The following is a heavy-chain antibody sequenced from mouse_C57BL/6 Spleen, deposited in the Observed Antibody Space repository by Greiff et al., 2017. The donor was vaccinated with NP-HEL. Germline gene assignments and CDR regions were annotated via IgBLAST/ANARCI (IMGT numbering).Heavy chain of an antibody. CDR3: ARGDMGWDDFFAH. CDR1: GYTFTSYW. J-gene: IGHJ3*01. D-gene: IGHD4-1*01. V-gene: IGHV1-7*01. Sequence: QVHVKQSGAELAKPGASVKLSCKASGYTFTSYWMHWVKQRPGQGLEWIGYINPSSGYTKYNQKFKDKATLTADKSSTTAYMQLSSLTYEDSGVYYCARGDMGWDDFFAHGGKGTLVSVSA. CDR2: INPSSGYT.